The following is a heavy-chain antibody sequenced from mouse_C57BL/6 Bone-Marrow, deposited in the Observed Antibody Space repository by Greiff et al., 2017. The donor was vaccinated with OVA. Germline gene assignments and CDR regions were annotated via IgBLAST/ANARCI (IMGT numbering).Heavy chain of an antibody. Sequence: QVQLQQPGAELVKPGASVKLSCKASGYTFTSYWMQWVKQRPGQGLEWIGEIDPSDSYTNYNQKFKGKATLTVDTSSSTAYMQLSSLTSEDSAVYYCAGPSTVGYWGQGTTLTVSS. CDR1: GYTFTSYW. D-gene: IGHD1-1*01. CDR3: AGPSTVGY. J-gene: IGHJ2*01. CDR2: IDPSDSYT. V-gene: IGHV1-50*01.